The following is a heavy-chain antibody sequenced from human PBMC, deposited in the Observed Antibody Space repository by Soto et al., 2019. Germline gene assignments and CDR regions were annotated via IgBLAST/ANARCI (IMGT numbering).Heavy chain of an antibody. V-gene: IGHV4-4*02. CDR1: SGSISSSNW. CDR3: ARGRIAAAGTAAFDI. D-gene: IGHD6-13*01. Sequence: SETLSLTCAVSSGSISSSNWWSWVRQPPGKGLEWIGEIYHSGSTNYNPSLKSRVTISVDKSKNQFSLKLSSVTAADTAVYYCARGRIAAAGTAAFDIWGQGTMVTVSS. J-gene: IGHJ3*02. CDR2: IYHSGST.